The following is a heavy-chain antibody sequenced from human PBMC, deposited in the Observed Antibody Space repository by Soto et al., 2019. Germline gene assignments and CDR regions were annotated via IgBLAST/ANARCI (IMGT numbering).Heavy chain of an antibody. V-gene: IGHV3-7*04. D-gene: IGHD1-26*01. CDR3: ARVVGAPNWFDP. Sequence: PGGSLRLSSAASGFIFSNHRMSWVRQAPGKGLEWVANIKQDGSEKYYVDSVKGRFTISRDNAKNSLYLQMNSLRAEDTAVYYCARVVGAPNWFDPWGQGT. CDR1: GFIFSNHR. J-gene: IGHJ5*02. CDR2: IKQDGSEK.